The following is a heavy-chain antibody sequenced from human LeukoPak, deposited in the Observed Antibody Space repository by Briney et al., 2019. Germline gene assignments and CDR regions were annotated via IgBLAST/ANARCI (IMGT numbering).Heavy chain of an antibody. CDR2: ISHDGTNK. D-gene: IGHD1-1*01. CDR3: AREFPPGSWNDGPFDY. J-gene: IGHJ4*02. CDR1: GFSFSSYA. Sequence: GGSLRLSCAASGFSFSSYALHWVRQAPGKGLEWVAVISHDGTNKYYADSVKGRFIISRDKSKNTLFLQMNILRAEDTAVYYCAREFPPGSWNDGPFDYWGQGTLVTVSS. V-gene: IGHV3-30*04.